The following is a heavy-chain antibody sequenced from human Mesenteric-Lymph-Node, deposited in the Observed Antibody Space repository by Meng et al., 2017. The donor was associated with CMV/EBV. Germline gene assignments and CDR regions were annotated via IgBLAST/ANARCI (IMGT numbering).Heavy chain of an antibody. Sequence: SETLSLTCTVSGYSISSGYYWGWIRQPPGKGLEWIGSIYHSGSTYYNPSLKSRVTISVDTSKNQFSRKLSSVTAADTAVYYCAREGWELSKGEAFDIWGQGTMVTVSS. CDR2: IYHSGST. CDR3: AREGWELSKGEAFDI. CDR1: GYSISSGYY. D-gene: IGHD1-26*01. J-gene: IGHJ3*02. V-gene: IGHV4-38-2*02.